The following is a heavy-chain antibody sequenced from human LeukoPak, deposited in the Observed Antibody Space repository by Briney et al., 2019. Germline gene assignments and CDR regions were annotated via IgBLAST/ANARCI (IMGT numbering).Heavy chain of an antibody. V-gene: IGHV1-69*05. J-gene: IGHJ5*02. Sequence: SVKVSCKASGGTFSSYAISWVRQAPGQGLEWMGGIIPIFGTANYARKFQGRVTITTDESTSTAYMELSSLRSEDTAVYYCARSALQDCSSTSCYISWFDPWGQGTLVTVSS. D-gene: IGHD2-2*02. CDR1: GGTFSSYA. CDR3: ARSALQDCSSTSCYISWFDP. CDR2: IIPIFGTA.